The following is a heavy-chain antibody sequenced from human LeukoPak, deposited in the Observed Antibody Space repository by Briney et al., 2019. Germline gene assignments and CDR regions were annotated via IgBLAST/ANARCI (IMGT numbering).Heavy chain of an antibody. J-gene: IGHJ4*02. CDR3: ARGYVTAFDY. CDR1: GYTFTSYG. CDR2: MNPNSGNT. V-gene: IGHV1-8*02. Sequence: ASVKVSCKASGYTFTSYGISWVRQAPGQGLEWMGWMNPNSGNTGYAQKFQGRVTMTRNTSISTAYMELSSLRSEDTAVYYCARGYVTAFDYWGQGTLVTVSS. D-gene: IGHD3-16*01.